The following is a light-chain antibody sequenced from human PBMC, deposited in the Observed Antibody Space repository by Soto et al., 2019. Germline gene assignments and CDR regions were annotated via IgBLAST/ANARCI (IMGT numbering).Light chain of an antibody. CDR1: QSVTSNF. Sequence: EIVLTQSPGTLSLSPGERATFSCRAGQSVTSNFLAWYQQKSGQTPRLLIYGASSRATGIPGRFSGSGSGTDFTLTISRLEPEDFAVYYWRQRSNWPPITFGQGTRLEIK. CDR3: RQRSNWPPIT. J-gene: IGKJ5*01. CDR2: GAS. V-gene: IGKV3D-20*02.